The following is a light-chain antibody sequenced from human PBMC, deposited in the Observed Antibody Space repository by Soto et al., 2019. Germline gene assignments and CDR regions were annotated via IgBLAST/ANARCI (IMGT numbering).Light chain of an antibody. CDR2: TTS. V-gene: IGKV3-20*01. CDR1: QSVTSSC. CDR3: QQCGGSPLFS. Sequence: EIVLTQSPGTLSLSPGERATLSCTASQSVTSSCLAWYQRRPGRAPRLLIHTTSIMATDIPDRFSGSGSGTDFTLTISRLEPEDSGVYYCQQCGGSPLFSFGPGTRVDI. J-gene: IGKJ3*01.